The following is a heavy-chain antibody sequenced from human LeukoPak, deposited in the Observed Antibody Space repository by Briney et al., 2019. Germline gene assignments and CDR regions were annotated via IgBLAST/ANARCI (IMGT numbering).Heavy chain of an antibody. Sequence: NSGGSLRLSCAASGFTFKTYTMSWVRQAPGKGLEWVSSILSSGAYTYYADSLKGRFTISRDNAKNSLYLQMNSLRAEDTAVYYCVTRGWADYYYYMDVWGKGTTVTVSS. V-gene: IGHV3-21*06. CDR1: GFTFKTYT. D-gene: IGHD6-19*01. CDR3: VTRGWADYYYYMDV. CDR2: ILSSGAYT. J-gene: IGHJ6*03.